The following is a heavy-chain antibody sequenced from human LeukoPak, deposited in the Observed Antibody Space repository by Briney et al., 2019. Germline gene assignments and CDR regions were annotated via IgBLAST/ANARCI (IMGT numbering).Heavy chain of an antibody. CDR2: ISGSADIT. CDR3: ARALTGDAFDI. V-gene: IGHV3-23*01. J-gene: IGHJ3*02. CDR1: GFTFATYA. Sequence: GGSLRLSCAASGFTFATYAMSWVRQPPGKGLEWVSSISGSADITYYADSVKGRFTISRDNSKNTLYLQMNSLRAEDTAVYYCARALTGDAFDIWGQGTMVTVSS. D-gene: IGHD3-9*01.